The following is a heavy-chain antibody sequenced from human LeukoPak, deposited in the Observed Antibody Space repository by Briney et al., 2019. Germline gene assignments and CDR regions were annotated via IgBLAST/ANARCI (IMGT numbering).Heavy chain of an antibody. J-gene: IGHJ2*01. Sequence: GGSLRLSCAASGFTFSNYAMSWVRQAPGKGLEWVSAISGSGGSTYYADSMKGRFTISRDNSKNTLYLQMNSLRAEHMAVYYCAKDRGYYDSSGYYYWYFDLWGRGTLVTVSS. CDR3: AKDRGYYDSSGYYYWYFDL. V-gene: IGHV3-23*01. CDR1: GFTFSNYA. D-gene: IGHD3-22*01. CDR2: ISGSGGST.